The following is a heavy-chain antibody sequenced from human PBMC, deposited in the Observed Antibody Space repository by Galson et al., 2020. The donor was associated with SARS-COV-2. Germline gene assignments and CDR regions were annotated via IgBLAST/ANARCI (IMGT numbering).Heavy chain of an antibody. CDR3: TTGDHAVY. Sequence: GGSLRLSCAASSFTLRNAWMNWVRQAPGKGLEWVGRIRSESDGGTTDFADYAAPVKGRFTISKDDSQNILYLQMNSLKTEDTAVYYCTTGDHAVYWGQGTLVTVSS. V-gene: IGHV3-15*07. J-gene: IGHJ4*02. CDR1: SFTLRNAW. CDR2: IRSESDGGTTDFA. D-gene: IGHD2-21*02.